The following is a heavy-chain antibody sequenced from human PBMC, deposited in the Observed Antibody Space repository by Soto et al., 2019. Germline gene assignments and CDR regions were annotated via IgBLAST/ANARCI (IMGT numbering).Heavy chain of an antibody. CDR1: GYSFTSYW. CDR3: ARHVSGEVVPAAIPLDAFDI. D-gene: IGHD2-2*02. CDR2: IYPGDSDT. Sequence: PGESLKISCKGSGYSFTSYWIGWVRQMPGKGLEWMGIIYPGDSDTRYSPSFQGQVTISADKSISTAYLQWSSLKASDTAMYYCARHVSGEVVPAAIPLDAFDIWGQGTMVTVSS. V-gene: IGHV5-51*01. J-gene: IGHJ3*02.